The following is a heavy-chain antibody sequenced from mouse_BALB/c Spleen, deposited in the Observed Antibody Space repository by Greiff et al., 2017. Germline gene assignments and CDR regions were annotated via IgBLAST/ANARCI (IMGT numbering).Heavy chain of an antibody. CDR1: GYTFTSYV. Sequence: EVQLQQSGPELVKPGASVKMSCKASGYTFTSYVMHWVKQKPGQGLEWIGYINPYNDGTKYNEKFKGKATLTSDKSSSTAYMELSSLTSEDSAVYYCARGGSMITTYAMDYWGQGTSVTVSS. J-gene: IGHJ4*01. CDR2: INPYNDGT. D-gene: IGHD2-4*01. CDR3: ARGGSMITTYAMDY. V-gene: IGHV1-14*01.